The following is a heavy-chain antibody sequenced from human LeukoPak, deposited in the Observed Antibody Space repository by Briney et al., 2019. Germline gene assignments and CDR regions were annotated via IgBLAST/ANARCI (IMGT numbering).Heavy chain of an antibody. Sequence: SETLSLTCTVSSCSINRYYWGWVRQPAGRRLEWIGRIYTTAKTHYNPSLKCRLNFAVDTFKRQFSLNLTFVAAPEKAIYFCVRHRYSASPYFLFFWSQGTLVTVFS. CDR1: SCSINRYY. CDR3: VRHRYSASPYFLFF. CDR2: IYTTAKT. J-gene: IGHJ4*02. D-gene: IGHD3-16*02. V-gene: IGHV4-4*07.